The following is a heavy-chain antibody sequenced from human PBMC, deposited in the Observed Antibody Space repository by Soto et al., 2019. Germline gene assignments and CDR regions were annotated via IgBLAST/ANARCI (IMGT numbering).Heavy chain of an antibody. CDR3: ASGLDGPLDY. CDR1: GFTFSSYW. J-gene: IGHJ4*02. D-gene: IGHD1-1*01. CDR2: INSDGSST. Sequence: GESLKISCAASGFTFSSYWMHWVRQAPGKGLVWVSRINSDGSSTSYADSVKGRFTISRDNAKNTLYLQMNSLRAEDTAVYYCASGLDGPLDYWGQGTLVTVSS. V-gene: IGHV3-74*01.